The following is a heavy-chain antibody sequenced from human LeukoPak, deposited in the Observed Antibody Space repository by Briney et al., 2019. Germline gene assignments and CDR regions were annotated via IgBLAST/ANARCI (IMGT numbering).Heavy chain of an antibody. V-gene: IGHV1-8*03. CDR2: MNPNSGNT. CDR3: AREVVRGDSRIDY. D-gene: IGHD3-10*01. J-gene: IGHJ4*02. Sequence: GASVKVSCKASGYTFTSYDINWVRQAPGQGLEWMGWMNPNSGNTGYAQKFQGRVTITRNTSISTAYMELRSLRSDDTAVYYCAREVVRGDSRIDYWGQGTLVTVSS. CDR1: GYTFTSYD.